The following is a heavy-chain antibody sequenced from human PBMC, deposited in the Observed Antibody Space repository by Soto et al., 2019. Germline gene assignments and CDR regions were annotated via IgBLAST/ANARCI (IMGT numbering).Heavy chain of an antibody. D-gene: IGHD5-18*01. CDR1: GFTFSSYS. Sequence: LRLSCAASGFTFSSYSMNWVRQAPGKGLEWVSSISSSSSYIYYADSVKGRFTISRDNAKNSLYLQMNSLRAEDTAVYYCARDWSAPDPVTLAPLVPCLDTWGQGTLVTVSS. CDR3: ARDWSAPDPVTLAPLVPCLDT. CDR2: ISSSSSYI. J-gene: IGHJ5*02. V-gene: IGHV3-21*01.